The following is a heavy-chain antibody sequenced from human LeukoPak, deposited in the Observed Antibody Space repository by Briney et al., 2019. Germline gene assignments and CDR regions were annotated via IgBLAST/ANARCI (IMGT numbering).Heavy chain of an antibody. D-gene: IGHD5-12*01. Sequence: PGGSLRLSCAASGFTFGSYGMRWVRQAPGKGLEWVAVIWYDGSNIFYADSVKGRFTISRDNSKNTVYLQMNSLRAEDTAVYYCARDPYEAYWGQGTLVTVSS. CDR1: GFTFGSYG. V-gene: IGHV3-33*01. CDR2: IWYDGSNI. J-gene: IGHJ4*02. CDR3: ARDPYEAY.